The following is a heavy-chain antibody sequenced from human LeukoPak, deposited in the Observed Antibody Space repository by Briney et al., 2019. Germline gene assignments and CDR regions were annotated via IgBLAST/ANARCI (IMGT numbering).Heavy chain of an antibody. J-gene: IGHJ5*02. CDR1: GYSFSTYW. CDR2: IHPGDSDT. V-gene: IGHV5-51*01. CDR3: ARHGASGGGNSPFDP. D-gene: IGHD4-23*01. Sequence: KYGESLKISCKGSGYSFSTYWIGWVRQMPGKGLEWMGIIHPGDSDTRYSPSFQGQVTISADKSISTAYLQWSSLKASDTAMYYCARHGASGGGNSPFDPWGQGTLVTVSS.